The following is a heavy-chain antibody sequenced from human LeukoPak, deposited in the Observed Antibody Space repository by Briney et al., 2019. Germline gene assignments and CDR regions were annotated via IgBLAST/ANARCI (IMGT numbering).Heavy chain of an antibody. J-gene: IGHJ3*02. CDR3: ARFSSGDAFDI. CDR1: GGSITSHY. V-gene: IGHV4-59*11. CDR2: IYYSGST. D-gene: IGHD3-22*01. Sequence: SETLSLTCNGSGGSITSHYWSWIRQPPGKGLEWIAYIYYSGSTNYNPSLKSRVTISVDTSKNQFSLKLSSVTAADTAAYYCARFSSGDAFDIWGQGTMVTVSS.